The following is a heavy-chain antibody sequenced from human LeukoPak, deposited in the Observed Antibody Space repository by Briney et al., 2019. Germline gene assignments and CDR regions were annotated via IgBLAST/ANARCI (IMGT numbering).Heavy chain of an antibody. CDR2: TRNKAKSYTT. D-gene: IGHD2-15*01. V-gene: IGHV3-72*01. Sequence: GGSLRLSCAASGFTLSDHYIDWVRQAPGKGLEWVGRTRNKAKSYTTEYAASVKGRFTISRDGSQSSVYLQMDSLETEDTAVYFCARGSCSGGICHAGKHWGQGTLVTVSS. CDR1: GFTLSDHY. CDR3: ARGSCSGGICHAGKH. J-gene: IGHJ4*02.